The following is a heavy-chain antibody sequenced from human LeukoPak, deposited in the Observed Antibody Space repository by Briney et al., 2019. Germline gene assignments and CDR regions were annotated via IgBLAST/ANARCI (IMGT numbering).Heavy chain of an antibody. CDR1: GFTFSSYG. CDR2: IWYDGSNK. CDR3: AKDSNGWYQRGSNYFDY. D-gene: IGHD6-19*01. Sequence: GRSLRLSCAASGFTFSSYGVHWVRQAPGKGLEWVAVIWYDGSNKYYADSVKGRFTISRDNSKNTLYLQMNSLRAEDTAEYYCAKDSNGWYQRGSNYFDYWGQGTLVTVSS. V-gene: IGHV3-33*06. J-gene: IGHJ4*02.